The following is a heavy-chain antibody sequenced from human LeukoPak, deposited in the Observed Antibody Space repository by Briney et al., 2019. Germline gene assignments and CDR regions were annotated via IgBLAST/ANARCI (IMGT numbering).Heavy chain of an antibody. J-gene: IGHJ5*02. CDR3: ARGGSIAAFYWFDP. D-gene: IGHD6-25*01. Sequence: SETLSLTCAVYSGSFSGYYWSWIRQPPGKGLEWNGEINHSGSTNYNPSLKSRVTISVDTSKNQFSLKLSSVTAADTAVYYCARGGSIAAFYWFDPWGQGTLVTVSS. CDR2: INHSGST. V-gene: IGHV4-34*01. CDR1: SGSFSGYY.